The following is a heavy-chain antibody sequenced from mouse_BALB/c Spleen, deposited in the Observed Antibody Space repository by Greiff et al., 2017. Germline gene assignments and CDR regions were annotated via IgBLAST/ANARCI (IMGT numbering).Heavy chain of an antibody. CDR3: AREAYYYGSSYVDY. J-gene: IGHJ2*01. CDR1: GYSITSDYA. CDR2: ISYSGST. V-gene: IGHV3-2*02. Sequence: EVKLMQSGPGLVKPSQSLSLTCTVTGYSITSDYAWNWIRQFPGNKLEWMGYISYSGSTSYNPALKSRISITRDTSKNQFFLQLNSVTTEDTATYYCAREAYYYGSSYVDYWGQGTTLTVSS. D-gene: IGHD1-1*01.